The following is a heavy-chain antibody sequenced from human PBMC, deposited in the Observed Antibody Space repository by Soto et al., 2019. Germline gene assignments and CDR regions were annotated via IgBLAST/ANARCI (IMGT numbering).Heavy chain of an antibody. CDR2: ISAYNGNT. CDR3: ARGIQLYLHGGFGYGY. Sequence: GASVKVSCKASGYSFTSYGISWVRQAPGQGLEWMGWISAYNGNTNYAQKLQGRVTMTTDTSTSTAYMELRSLRSDDTAVYYCARGIQLYLHGGFGYGYWGQGTLVTVSS. J-gene: IGHJ4*02. CDR1: GYSFTSYG. V-gene: IGHV1-18*01. D-gene: IGHD5-18*01.